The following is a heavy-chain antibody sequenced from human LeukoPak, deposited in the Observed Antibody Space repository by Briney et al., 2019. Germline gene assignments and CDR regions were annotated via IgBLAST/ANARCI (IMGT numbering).Heavy chain of an antibody. CDR2: MNPNSGNT. V-gene: IGHV1-8*01. J-gene: IGHJ6*02. D-gene: IGHD5-12*01. Sequence: GASVKVSCKASGYTFTSYDINWVRQATGQGLEWMGWMNPNSGNTGYAQKFQGRVTMTRNTSISTAYMELSSLRSEDTAVYYCARVHYGYAYYYYGMDVWGQGTTVTVSS. CDR3: ARVHYGYAYYYYGMDV. CDR1: GYTFTSYD.